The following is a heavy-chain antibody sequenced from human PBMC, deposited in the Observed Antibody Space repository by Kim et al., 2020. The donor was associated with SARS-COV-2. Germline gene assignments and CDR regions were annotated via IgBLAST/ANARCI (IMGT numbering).Heavy chain of an antibody. CDR1: GVSISSYY. V-gene: IGHV4-59*08. CDR3: ASTSIVGASVDY. CDR2: IYYSGST. D-gene: IGHD1-26*01. J-gene: IGHJ4*02. Sequence: SETLSLTCTVSGVSISSYYWSWIRQPPGKGLEWIGYIYYSGSTNYNPSLKSRVTISVDTSKNQFSLKLSSVTAADTAVYYCASTSIVGASVDYWGQATLV.